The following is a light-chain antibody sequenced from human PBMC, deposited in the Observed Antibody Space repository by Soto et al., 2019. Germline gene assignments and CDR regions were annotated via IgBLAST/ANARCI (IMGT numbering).Light chain of an antibody. V-gene: IGKV3-15*01. CDR3: QQYNNWPPIT. CDR2: AAS. J-gene: IGKJ3*01. CDR1: QSVSGN. Sequence: EIVMTQSPSTLSVSPGERATLSCRASQSVSGNLAWYQQKPGQAPRLLIYAASTRATGIPARFSGSGSGTEFTLPISSLQSEDFVVYYCQQYNNWPPITFGPGTKVDIK.